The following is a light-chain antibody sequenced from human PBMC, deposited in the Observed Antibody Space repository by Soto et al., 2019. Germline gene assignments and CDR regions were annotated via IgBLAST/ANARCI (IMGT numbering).Light chain of an antibody. CDR1: QSIRTW. V-gene: IGKV1-5*01. CDR3: QQYNSYST. J-gene: IGKJ1*01. CDR2: DAT. Sequence: DIQMTQSPSTLSASVGDRVTITCRASQSIRTWFAWSQPKPGKAPKLLIYDATSLESGVPSRFSGSGSGTEFTLTISSLQPEDFASYYCQQYNSYSTFGQGTKVDIK.